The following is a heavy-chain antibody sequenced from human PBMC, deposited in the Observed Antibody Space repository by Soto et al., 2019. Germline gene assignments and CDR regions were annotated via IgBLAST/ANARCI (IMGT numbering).Heavy chain of an antibody. D-gene: IGHD6-13*01. J-gene: IGHJ5*02. Sequence: LSLTCVVSGYSISSGYYWGWIRQPPGKGLEWIGSIYHSGTTYYNPSLKSRVTISLDTSRNQFSLKLTSVTAADTAVYYCARSLLTSSWYAGSWGQGTLVTVSS. CDR3: ARSLLTSSWYAGS. CDR2: IYHSGTT. CDR1: GYSISSGYY. V-gene: IGHV4-38-2*01.